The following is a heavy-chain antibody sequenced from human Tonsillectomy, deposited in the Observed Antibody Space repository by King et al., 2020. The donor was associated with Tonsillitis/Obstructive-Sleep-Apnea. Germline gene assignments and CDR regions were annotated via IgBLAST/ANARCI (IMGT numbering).Heavy chain of an antibody. D-gene: IGHD6-19*01. J-gene: IGHJ4*02. CDR1: GGSFSDYY. CDR2: INHSGTT. Sequence: VQLQQWGAGLLKPSETLSLTCAVHGGSFSDYYWSWIRQPPGKGLEWIGEINHSGTTNYSPSLKSRVPISVDTSKNQFSLRLSSVTAADTAVYYCARGTKPPEQWLIPTGSNYFDYWGQGTLVTVSS. V-gene: IGHV4-34*01. CDR3: ARGTKPPEQWLIPTGSNYFDY.